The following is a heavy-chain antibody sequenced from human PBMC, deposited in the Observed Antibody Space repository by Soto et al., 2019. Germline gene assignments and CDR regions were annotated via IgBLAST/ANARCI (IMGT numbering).Heavy chain of an antibody. CDR2: ISGSGGST. Sequence: PGGSLRLSCAASGFTFSSYAMSWVRQAPGKGLEWVAAISGSGGSTYYADSVKGRFTISRDNSKNTLYLQMNSLRAEDTAVYYCAKDPSPRDYGDYGGGIGYWGQGTLVTVSS. V-gene: IGHV3-23*01. J-gene: IGHJ4*02. CDR1: GFTFSSYA. D-gene: IGHD4-17*01. CDR3: AKDPSPRDYGDYGGGIGY.